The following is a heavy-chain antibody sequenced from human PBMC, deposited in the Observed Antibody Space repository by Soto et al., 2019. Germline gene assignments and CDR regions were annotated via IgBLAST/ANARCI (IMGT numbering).Heavy chain of an antibody. V-gene: IGHV1-18*01. J-gene: IGHJ6*02. CDR2: ISTYNGNT. Sequence: ASVKVSCKASGYTFTSYGISWVRQAPGQGLEWMGWISTYNGNTNYAQKLQGRVTMTTDTSTSTAYMELRSLRSDDTAVYYCARHSPSSDYYDIRPASYYCHCGKGGCRRGPTATACS. CDR3: ARHSPSSDYYDIRPASYYCHCGKGG. CDR1: GYTFTSYG. D-gene: IGHD3-22*01.